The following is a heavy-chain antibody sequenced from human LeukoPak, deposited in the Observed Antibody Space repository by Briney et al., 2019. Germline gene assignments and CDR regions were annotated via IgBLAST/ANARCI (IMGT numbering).Heavy chain of an antibody. V-gene: IGHV1-58*02. CDR1: GFTFTSSA. D-gene: IGHD3-22*01. J-gene: IGHJ3*02. CDR2: IVVCSGNT. CDR3: AAEYSYDSSGYYPMGAFDI. Sequence: ASVKVSCKASGFTFTSSAMQWVRQARGQGLEWIGWIVVCSGNTKYAQKFQERVTITRDVSTSTAYMELSSLRSEDTAVYYCAAEYSYDSSGYYPMGAFDIWGQGTMVTVSS.